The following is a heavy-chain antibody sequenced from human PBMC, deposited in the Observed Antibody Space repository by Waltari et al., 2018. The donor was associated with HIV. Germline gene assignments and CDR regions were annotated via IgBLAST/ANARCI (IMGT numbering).Heavy chain of an antibody. CDR3: ARDRQTPGSFYFDY. V-gene: IGHV1-18*01. CDR1: GYIFTNYG. Sequence: QVQLVQSGAEVKKPGASVKVSCKTSGYIFTNYGLNWVRQVPGQGLEWMGQITTYNDNTNYAQNLQYRVILTTDTSTRTVYMELRGLRSDDTAIYYCARDRQTPGSFYFDYWGQGTLVTVSS. J-gene: IGHJ4*02. D-gene: IGHD2-15*01. CDR2: ITTYNDNT.